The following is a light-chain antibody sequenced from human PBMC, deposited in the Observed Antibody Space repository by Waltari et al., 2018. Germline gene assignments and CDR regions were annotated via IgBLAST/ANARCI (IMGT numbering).Light chain of an antibody. Sequence: EILMTQSPGTLSVSPAERATLSCRASQSVSSDLAWSQQKPGQAPRLLIYEASTRATGIPDRFSGRGSGTEFTLTISSLQPEDFGLYYCQQYNNWPPLTFGGGTKVEIK. V-gene: IGKV3-15*01. CDR2: EAS. CDR3: QQYNNWPPLT. CDR1: QSVSSD. J-gene: IGKJ4*01.